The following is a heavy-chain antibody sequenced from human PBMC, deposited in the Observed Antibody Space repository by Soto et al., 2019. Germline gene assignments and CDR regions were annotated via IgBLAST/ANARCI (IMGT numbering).Heavy chain of an antibody. D-gene: IGHD3-3*01. CDR2: IDTSGTKI. CDR1: GYTFSGYY. V-gene: IGHV3-11*01. J-gene: IGHJ4*02. CDR3: ASHYDMWSGYLSPVDY. Sequence: QVQLVESGGDLVKPGGSLRLSCAASGYTFSGYYMSWIRQAPGKGLEWISYIDTSGTKIYYADSVKGRFTITRDNAKNSLYLEMNSLRDEDTAVYYCASHYDMWSGYLSPVDYWGQVTLVTVSS.